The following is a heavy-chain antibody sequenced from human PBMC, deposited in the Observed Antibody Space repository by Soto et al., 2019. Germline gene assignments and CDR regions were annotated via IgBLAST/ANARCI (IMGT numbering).Heavy chain of an antibody. J-gene: IGHJ4*02. CDR1: GGSISNHY. V-gene: IGHV4-59*11. Sequence: QVQLQESGPGLVKPSETLSLTCTVSGGSISNHYWSWIRQPPGKGLEWIGYIYYNGNTNYIPSLKSRVTMSVDTSKNQFSLKLSSVTAADTAVYYCARSNWYSEYWGQGTLVTVSS. CDR2: IYYNGNT. CDR3: ARSNWYSEY. D-gene: IGHD7-27*01.